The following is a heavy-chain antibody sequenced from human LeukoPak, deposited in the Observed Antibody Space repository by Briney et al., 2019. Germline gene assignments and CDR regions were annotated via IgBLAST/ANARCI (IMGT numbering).Heavy chain of an antibody. J-gene: IGHJ4*02. D-gene: IGHD4-11*01. CDR3: AKVGLTVATILDYFDY. CDR2: ISYDGSNN. Sequence: GGSLRLSCAASGFTFSSYGMHWVRQAPGKGLEWVAVISYDGSNNYYADSVKGRFTISRDNSKNTLFLQMNSLRAEDTAVYYCAKVGLTVATILDYFDYWGQGTLVTVSS. V-gene: IGHV3-30*18. CDR1: GFTFSSYG.